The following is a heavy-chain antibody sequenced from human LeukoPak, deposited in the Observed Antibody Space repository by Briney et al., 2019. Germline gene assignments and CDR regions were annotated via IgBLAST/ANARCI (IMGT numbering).Heavy chain of an antibody. J-gene: IGHJ6*03. V-gene: IGHV3-23*01. Sequence: GGSLRLSCAASGFTFSSYPMSWVRQAPGKGLEWVSAISGSGGSTYYADSVKGRFTISRDNSKNTLYLQMNSLRAEDTAVYYCAKDYYDSSGYYYVYYYYYYYMDVWGKGTTVTVSS. CDR2: ISGSGGST. D-gene: IGHD3-22*01. CDR3: AKDYYDSSGYYYVYYYYYYYMDV. CDR1: GFTFSSYP.